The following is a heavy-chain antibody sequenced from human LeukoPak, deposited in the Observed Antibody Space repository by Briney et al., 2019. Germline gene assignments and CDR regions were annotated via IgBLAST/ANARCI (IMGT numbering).Heavy chain of an antibody. CDR3: GRIRLGEFY. J-gene: IGHJ4*02. CDR2: IKQDGSEK. CDR1: GFTFTSYW. Sequence: GGSLRLSCAASGFTFTSYWMSWVRQAPGKGLEWVANIKQDGSEKYYVDSVKGRFTISRDNAKNSLNLQMNSLRAEDTAVYYCGRIRLGEFYWGQGTLVTVSS. D-gene: IGHD3-16*01. V-gene: IGHV3-7*01.